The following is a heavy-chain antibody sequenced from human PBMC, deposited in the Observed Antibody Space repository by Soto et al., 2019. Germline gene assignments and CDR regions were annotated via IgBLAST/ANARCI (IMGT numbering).Heavy chain of an antibody. CDR3: AKERGVYGSGGSFDY. Sequence: GGSLRLSCAASGFTFDDYAMHWVRQAPGKGLEWVSGISWNSGSIGYADSVKGRFTISRDNAKNSLYPQMNSLRAEDTALYYCAKERGVYGSGGSFDYWGQGTLVTVSS. J-gene: IGHJ4*02. V-gene: IGHV3-9*01. CDR1: GFTFDDYA. CDR2: ISWNSGSI. D-gene: IGHD3-10*01.